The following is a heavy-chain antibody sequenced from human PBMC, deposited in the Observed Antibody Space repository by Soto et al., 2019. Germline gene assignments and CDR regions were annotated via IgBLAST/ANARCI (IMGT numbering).Heavy chain of an antibody. J-gene: IGHJ6*02. D-gene: IGHD1-26*01. Sequence: ASVEVSCKASGYTFTSYGISWVRQAPGQGLEWMGWISAYNGKTNYAQKLQGRVTMTTDTSTSTAYMELRSLRSDDTAVYYCARDRGLHNYYYYGMDVWGQGTTVTV. CDR2: ISAYNGKT. V-gene: IGHV1-18*04. CDR1: GYTFTSYG. CDR3: ARDRGLHNYYYYGMDV.